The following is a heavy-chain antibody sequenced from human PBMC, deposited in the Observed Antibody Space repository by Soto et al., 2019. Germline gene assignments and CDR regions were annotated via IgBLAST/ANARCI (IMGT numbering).Heavy chain of an antibody. CDR3: ARPILAAADGYYYGRDV. Sequence: QVQLVESGGGVVQPGRSLRLSCAASGFTFSSYAMHWVRQAPGKGLEWVAVISYDGSNKYYADSVKGRFTISRDNSQNTLYLQMNSPRAEDTAVYYCARPILAAADGYYYGRDVWGQGTTVTVSS. V-gene: IGHV3-30-3*01. CDR2: ISYDGSNK. CDR1: GFTFSSYA. J-gene: IGHJ6*02. D-gene: IGHD6-13*01.